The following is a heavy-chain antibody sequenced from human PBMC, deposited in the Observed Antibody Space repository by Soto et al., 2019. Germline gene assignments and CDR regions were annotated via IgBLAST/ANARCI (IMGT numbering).Heavy chain of an antibody. J-gene: IGHJ4*02. Sequence: SETLSLTCTVSGGSISSHYWSWIRQPPGKGLEWIGYIYYSGSTNYNRSLKSRVTISVDTSKNQFSLKLSSVTAADTAVYYCAKDRPRRTSGYFFDYWGQGTPVTVSS. CDR3: AKDRPRRTSGYFFDY. CDR2: IYYSGST. CDR1: GGSISSHY. D-gene: IGHD1-1*01. V-gene: IGHV4-59*11.